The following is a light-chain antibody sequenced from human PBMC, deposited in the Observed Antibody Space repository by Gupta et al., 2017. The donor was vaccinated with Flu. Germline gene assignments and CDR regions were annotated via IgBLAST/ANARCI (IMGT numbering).Light chain of an antibody. CDR2: AAS. J-gene: IGKJ2*02. CDR3: QQYGSERLRT. Sequence: TLSVSPGESATLSCRARQYIKLNYVAWFQQKTGQAPRLLIYAASSRATGIPDRVSGGGSGTDFTLTISRLEPEDFAVYYCQQYGSERLRTFGEGTHVENK. CDR1: QYIKLNY. V-gene: IGKV3-20*01.